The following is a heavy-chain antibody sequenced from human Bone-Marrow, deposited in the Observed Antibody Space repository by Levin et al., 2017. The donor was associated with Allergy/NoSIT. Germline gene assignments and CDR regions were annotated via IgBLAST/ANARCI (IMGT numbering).Heavy chain of an antibody. J-gene: IGHJ5*01. V-gene: IGHV4-39*01. D-gene: IGHD6-13*01. Sequence: SQTLSLTCTVSGGSISSRSYYWGWIRQPPGKGLEWIGSIYSSGSTYYNPSLKSRVTISVDTSKNQFSLNLSSVTASHTAADYCAGHQQHLVRVRLPWFDSWGQGTLVTVSS. CDR1: GGSISSRSYY. CDR3: AGHQQHLVRVRLPWFDS. CDR2: IYSSGST.